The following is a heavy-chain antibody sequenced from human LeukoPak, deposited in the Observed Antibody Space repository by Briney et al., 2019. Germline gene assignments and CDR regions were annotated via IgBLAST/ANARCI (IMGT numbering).Heavy chain of an antibody. J-gene: IGHJ6*04. Sequence: GGSLRLSCAASGFTFSSYEMNWVRQAPGKGLEWVSYISSSGSTIYYADSVKGRFTISRDNAKTSLYLQMNSLRAEDTAVYYCAREGQQLPRGYYYGMDVWGKGTTVTVSS. CDR1: GFTFSSYE. D-gene: IGHD6-13*01. CDR3: AREGQQLPRGYYYGMDV. CDR2: ISSSGSTI. V-gene: IGHV3-48*03.